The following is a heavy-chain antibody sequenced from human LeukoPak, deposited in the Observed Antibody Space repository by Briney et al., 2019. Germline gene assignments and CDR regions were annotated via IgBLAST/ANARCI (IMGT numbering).Heavy chain of an antibody. V-gene: IGHV3-7*01. Sequence: GGSLRLSCAGSGFTFGSYTMNWVRQAPGKGLEWVANIKQDGSEKYYVDSVKGRFTISRDNAKNSLYLQMNSLRAEDTAVYYCARDRGFGQADVWGKGTTVTVSS. D-gene: IGHD3-10*01. CDR1: GFTFGSYT. CDR2: IKQDGSEK. CDR3: ARDRGFGQADV. J-gene: IGHJ6*04.